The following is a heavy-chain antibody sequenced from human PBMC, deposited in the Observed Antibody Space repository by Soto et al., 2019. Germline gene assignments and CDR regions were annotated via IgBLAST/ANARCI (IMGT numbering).Heavy chain of an antibody. CDR2: IWYDGSKK. V-gene: IGHV3-33*01. Sequence: QVQVVESGGGVVQPGRSLRLSCAVSGFTYTNYGMHWVRQAPGKGLEWVAVIWYDGSKKYYLDSVKGRFTISRDNSKNTLDLEMNDLRAEDTAVYYCARDRANLFDPWGQGTLVTVSS. CDR1: GFTYTNYG. CDR3: ARDRANLFDP. J-gene: IGHJ5*02.